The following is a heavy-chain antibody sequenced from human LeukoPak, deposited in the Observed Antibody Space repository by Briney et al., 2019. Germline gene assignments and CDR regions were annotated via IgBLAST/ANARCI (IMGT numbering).Heavy chain of an antibody. V-gene: IGHV4-59*08. CDR2: IYYSGST. Sequence: SETLSLTCTVSGGSISSYYWSWIRQPPGKGLEWIGYIYYSGSTNYNPSLKSRVTISVDTSKNQFSLKLSSVTAADTAIYYCARLKTPRSWFDPWGQGTLVIVSS. CDR3: ARLKTPRSWFDP. J-gene: IGHJ5*02. D-gene: IGHD2-15*01. CDR1: GGSISSYY.